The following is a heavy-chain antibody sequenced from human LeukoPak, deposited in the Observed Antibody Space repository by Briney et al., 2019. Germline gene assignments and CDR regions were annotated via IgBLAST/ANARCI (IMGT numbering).Heavy chain of an antibody. CDR1: GGSISSSSYY. V-gene: IGHV4-39*01. D-gene: IGHD6-19*01. CDR2: IYYGGST. Sequence: SETLSLTCTVSGGSISSSSYYWGWIRQPPGKGLEWIGSIYYGGSTYYNPSLKSRVTISVDTSKNQFSLKLSSVTAADTAVYYCARRIYRSSGWYAPHYFDYWGQGTLVTVSS. CDR3: ARRIYRSSGWYAPHYFDY. J-gene: IGHJ4*02.